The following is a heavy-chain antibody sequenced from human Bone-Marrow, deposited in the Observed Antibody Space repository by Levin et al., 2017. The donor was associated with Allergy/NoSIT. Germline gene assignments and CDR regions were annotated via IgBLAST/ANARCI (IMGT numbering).Heavy chain of an antibody. J-gene: IGHJ2*01. CDR2: ISYDGSNK. CDR1: GFTFSNYA. D-gene: IGHD1-1*01. CDR3: ARDPTGNRYFDL. V-gene: IGHV3-30*04. Sequence: PGGSLRLSCAASGFTFSNYAMHWVRQAPGKGLEWVAVISYDGSNKYYADSVKGRFTISRDNSKNTLYLQMNSLRAEDTAVYHCARDPTGNRYFDLWGRGSLVTVSS.